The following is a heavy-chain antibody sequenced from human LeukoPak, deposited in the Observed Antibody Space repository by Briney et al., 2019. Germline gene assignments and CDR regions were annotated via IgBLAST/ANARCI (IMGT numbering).Heavy chain of an antibody. CDR1: GFTFSSYS. Sequence: GGSLRLSCAASGFTFSSYSMNWVRQAPGKGLEWVSYISSSSTIYYADSVRGRFTISRDNAKNSLYLQMNSLRDEDTAVYYCARDHLASVYYGSGSSPFDYWGQGTLVTVSS. CDR3: ARDHLASVYYGSGSSPFDY. V-gene: IGHV3-48*02. J-gene: IGHJ4*02. D-gene: IGHD3-10*01. CDR2: ISSSSTI.